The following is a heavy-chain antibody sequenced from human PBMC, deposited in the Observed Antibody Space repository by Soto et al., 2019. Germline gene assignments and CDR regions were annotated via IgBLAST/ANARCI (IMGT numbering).Heavy chain of an antibody. CDR2: MNPNSGNT. CDR1: GYTFTSYD. Sequence: QVPLVQSGAEVKKPGASVKVSCKASGYTFTSYDINWVRQATGQGLEWMGWMNPNSGNTGYAQKFQGRVTMTRNTSISTAYMELSSLRSEDTAVYYCARGVEILSLYYYYMDVWGKGTTVTVSS. CDR3: ARGVEILSLYYYYMDV. D-gene: IGHD3-9*01. J-gene: IGHJ6*03. V-gene: IGHV1-8*01.